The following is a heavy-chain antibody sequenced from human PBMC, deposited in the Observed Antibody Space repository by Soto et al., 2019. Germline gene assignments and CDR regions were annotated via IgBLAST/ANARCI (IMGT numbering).Heavy chain of an antibody. CDR2: FDPEDGET. CDR1: GYTLTELS. CDR3: ATVPGIVVVPGDY. V-gene: IGHV1-24*01. J-gene: IGHJ4*02. D-gene: IGHD3-22*01. Sequence: ASVKVSCKVSGYTLTELSMHWVRQAPGNGLEWMGGFDPEDGETIYAQKFHGRVTMTEDTSTDTAYMELSSLRSEDTAVYYCATVPGIVVVPGDYWGQGTLVTVSS.